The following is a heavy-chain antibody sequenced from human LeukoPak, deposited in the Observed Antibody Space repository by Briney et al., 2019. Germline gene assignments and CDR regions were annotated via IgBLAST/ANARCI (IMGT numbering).Heavy chain of an antibody. V-gene: IGHV3-21*01. D-gene: IGHD2-2*01. Sequence: GGSLRLSCAASGFTFSSYSMNWVRQAPGKGLEYVSSISKSSALKYYSESVRGRFTIPRDNAENSLYLDMSNLGAEDTAVYFCVRGDNRDQWGQGTLVTVSS. CDR3: VRGDNRDQ. CDR2: ISKSSALK. CDR1: GFTFSSYS. J-gene: IGHJ4*02.